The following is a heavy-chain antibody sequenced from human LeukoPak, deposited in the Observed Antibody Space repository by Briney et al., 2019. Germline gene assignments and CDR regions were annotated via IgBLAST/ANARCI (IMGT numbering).Heavy chain of an antibody. V-gene: IGHV3-66*01. CDR3: ARDLNMAYSSGRHSWGTGSSNDY. CDR2: IYSGGST. D-gene: IGHD6-19*01. Sequence: GGSQRLSWAAAGFTVSSNYMSWVRQAPGEGLGWVSVIYSGGSTYYADSVKGRFTISRDNSKNTLYLQMNSLRAEDTAVYYCARDLNMAYSSGRHSWGTGSSNDYWGQGTLVTVSS. CDR1: GFTVSSNY. J-gene: IGHJ4*02.